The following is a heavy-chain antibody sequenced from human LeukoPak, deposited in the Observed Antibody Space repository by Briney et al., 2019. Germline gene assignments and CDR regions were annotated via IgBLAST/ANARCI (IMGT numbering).Heavy chain of an antibody. CDR3: ARQDSSSWLNWFDP. J-gene: IGHJ5*02. Sequence: SETLSLTCTVSGGSISSYYWSWIRQPPGKGLEWIGYIYTGGSTNYNPSLKSRVTISVDTSKNQFSLKLSSVTAADTAVYYCARQDSSSWLNWFDPWGQGTLVTVSS. CDR1: GGSISSYY. D-gene: IGHD6-13*01. CDR2: IYTGGST. V-gene: IGHV4-4*09.